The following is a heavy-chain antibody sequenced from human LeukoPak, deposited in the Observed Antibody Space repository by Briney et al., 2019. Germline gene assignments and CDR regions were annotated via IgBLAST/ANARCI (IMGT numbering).Heavy chain of an antibody. CDR1: GFTFSSYG. D-gene: IGHD3-22*01. V-gene: IGHV3-30*02. Sequence: GGSLRLSCAASGFTFSSYGMHWVRQAPGKGLEWVAFIRYDGNDKYYADSVKGRFTISRDTSRNTLYLQMNSLRLEDTAVYYCAKETYDSSGLPDYWGQGTLVTVSS. CDR3: AKETYDSSGLPDY. J-gene: IGHJ4*02. CDR2: IRYDGNDK.